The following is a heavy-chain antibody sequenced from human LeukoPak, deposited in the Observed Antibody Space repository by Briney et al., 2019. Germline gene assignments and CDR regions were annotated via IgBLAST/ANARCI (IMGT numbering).Heavy chain of an antibody. CDR3: ARALGSSSSSQKA. V-gene: IGHV1-69*13. J-gene: IGHJ5*02. Sequence: SVKVSCKASGGTFSSYAISWVRQAPGQGLEWMGGIIPIFGTANYAQKFQGRVAITADESTSTAYMELSSLRSEDTAVYYCARALGSSSSSQKAWGQGTLVTVSS. D-gene: IGHD6-6*01. CDR2: IIPIFGTA. CDR1: GGTFSSYA.